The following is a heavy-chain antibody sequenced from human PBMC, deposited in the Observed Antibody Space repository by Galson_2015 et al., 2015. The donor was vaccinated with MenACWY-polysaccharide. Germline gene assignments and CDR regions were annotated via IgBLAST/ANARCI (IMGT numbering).Heavy chain of an antibody. J-gene: IGHJ4*02. CDR1: GYTFTSYD. CDR3: ARDLGYDYVWGRIYYFDY. CDR2: INTNTGNP. V-gene: IGHV7-4-1*02. D-gene: IGHD3-16*01. Sequence: SVKVSCKASGYTFTSYDINWVRQATGQGLEWMGWINTNTGNPTYAQGFTGRFVFSMDTSVSTAYLQISSLKAEDTAVYYCARDLGYDYVWGRIYYFDYWGQGTLVTVSS.